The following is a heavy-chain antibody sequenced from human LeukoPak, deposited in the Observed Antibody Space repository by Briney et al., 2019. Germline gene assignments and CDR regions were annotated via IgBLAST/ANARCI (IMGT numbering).Heavy chain of an antibody. V-gene: IGHV4-30-2*01. CDR1: GGSISSGGYY. CDR3: ARHPYYDFWSGNL. Sequence: SETLSLTCTVSGGSISSGGYYWNWIRQPPGKGLEWIGYMYHNGSTYYNPSLKSRVTISGDRSRNQFSLKLSSVTAADTAVYYCARHPYYDFWSGNLWGQGTLVTVSS. D-gene: IGHD3-3*01. CDR2: MYHNGST. J-gene: IGHJ4*02.